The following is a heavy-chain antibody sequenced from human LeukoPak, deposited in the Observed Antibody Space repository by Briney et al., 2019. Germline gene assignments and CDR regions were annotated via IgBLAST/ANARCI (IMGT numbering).Heavy chain of an antibody. CDR3: AREYSSSSGRVFDC. D-gene: IGHD6-6*01. J-gene: IGHJ4*02. CDR2: ISTDGSST. V-gene: IGHV3-74*01. CDR1: GFTFSSYW. Sequence: GGSLRLSSAAPGFTFSSYWMHWVRQPPGKGLWWVSRISTDGSSTIYADSVKGRFTVSRDSAKNTLYLQMNSLRAEDTAVYYCAREYSSSSGRVFDCWGQGTLVTVSS.